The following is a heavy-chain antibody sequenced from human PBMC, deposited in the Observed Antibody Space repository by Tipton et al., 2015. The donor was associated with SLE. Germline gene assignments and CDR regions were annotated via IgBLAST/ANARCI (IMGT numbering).Heavy chain of an antibody. Sequence: SLRLSCAVSGGSISSSNWWSWVRQPPGKGLEWIGEIYHSGSTNYNPPLKSRVTISVDTSKNQFSLRLSSVTAADTAVYYCARKAKGGFDYWGQGTLVTVSS. CDR2: IYHSGST. J-gene: IGHJ4*02. V-gene: IGHV4-4*02. D-gene: IGHD1-26*01. CDR3: ARKAKGGFDY. CDR1: GGSISSSNW.